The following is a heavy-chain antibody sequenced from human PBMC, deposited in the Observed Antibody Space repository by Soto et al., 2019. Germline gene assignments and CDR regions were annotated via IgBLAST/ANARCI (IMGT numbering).Heavy chain of an antibody. D-gene: IGHD2-8*01. J-gene: IGHJ6*02. Sequence: QVQLVQSGAEVKKPGASVKVSCKASGYSFTDYHIHWVRQAHGQGLEWLGRINPKSGGKSTAQKFQGWVTMTTDTSISTASMELTRLTSDDTAIYYCARGDSTDCSNGVCSFFYNHDMDVWGQGTTVTVSS. CDR1: GYSFTDYH. CDR2: INPKSGGK. CDR3: ARGDSTDCSNGVCSFFYNHDMDV. V-gene: IGHV1-2*04.